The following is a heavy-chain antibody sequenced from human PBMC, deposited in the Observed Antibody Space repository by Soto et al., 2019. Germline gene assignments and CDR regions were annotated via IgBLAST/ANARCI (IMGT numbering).Heavy chain of an antibody. V-gene: IGHV3-30*18. CDR1: GFTFSRYA. Sequence: QVQLVESGGGVVQPGRSLRLSCAASGFTFSRYAMHWVRQAPGKGLEWVAVISHDGIKKYYPSSVKGRFTISRDNSKNTLYLQLNSLGAEDTAVYYCAEAMEQWLVVYFQHWGQGTLVTVSS. CDR3: AEAMEQWLVVYFQH. J-gene: IGHJ1*01. CDR2: ISHDGIKK. D-gene: IGHD6-19*01.